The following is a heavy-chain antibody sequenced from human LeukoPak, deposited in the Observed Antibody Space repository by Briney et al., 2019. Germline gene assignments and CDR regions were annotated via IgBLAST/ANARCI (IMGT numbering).Heavy chain of an antibody. J-gene: IGHJ4*02. CDR1: GGSISSSSYY. CDR3: ARSLGSWFPFEY. V-gene: IGHV4-39*01. CDR2: IYYSGST. Sequence: PSETLSLTCTVSGGSISSSSYYWGWIRQPPGTGLEWTGSIYYSGSTYYNPSLKSRVTISVDTSKNQFSLQLNSVTAADTAVYYCARSLGSWFPFEYWGQGALVTVSS. D-gene: IGHD6-13*01.